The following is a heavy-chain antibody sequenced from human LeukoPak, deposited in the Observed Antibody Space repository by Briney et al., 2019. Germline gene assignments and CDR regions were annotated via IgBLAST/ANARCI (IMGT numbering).Heavy chain of an antibody. V-gene: IGHV1-2*02. CDR1: GYTFTGYY. Sequence: ASVKVSCKASGYTFTGYYMHWVRQAPGQGPEWMGWINPNSGGTNYAQKFQGRVTMTRDTSIRTAYMELTRLTSDDTAVYYCARGAGSSWFDYWGQGTLVTVSS. CDR2: INPNSGGT. J-gene: IGHJ4*02. D-gene: IGHD6-13*01. CDR3: ARGAGSSWFDY.